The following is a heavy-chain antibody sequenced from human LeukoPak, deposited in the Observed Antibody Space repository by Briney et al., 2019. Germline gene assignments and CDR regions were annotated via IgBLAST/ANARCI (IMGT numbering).Heavy chain of an antibody. D-gene: IGHD5-12*01. J-gene: IGHJ4*02. Sequence: ASVKVSCKASGYTFTSYGISWVRQAPGQGLEWMGWISAYNGNTNYAQKLQGRVTMTTDTSTNTAYTELRSLRSDDTAVYYCARDRGGYDTSQDYWGQGTLVTVSS. V-gene: IGHV1-18*01. CDR2: ISAYNGNT. CDR1: GYTFTSYG. CDR3: ARDRGGYDTSQDY.